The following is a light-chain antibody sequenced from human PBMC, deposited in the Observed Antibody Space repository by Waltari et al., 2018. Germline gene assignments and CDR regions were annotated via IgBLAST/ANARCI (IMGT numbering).Light chain of an antibody. CDR2: EAS. CDR3: QQYNSYSLLT. CDR1: QSIRKW. V-gene: IGKV1-5*03. J-gene: IGKJ4*01. Sequence: DIRMTQSPSTLSASAGDRVIISCRASQSIRKWLAWYQQKPGKAPKLLIYEASTLQSGVPSRFSGTGSGTDFTLTVSSLQPNDFATYYCQQYNSYSLLTFGGGTNVEIK.